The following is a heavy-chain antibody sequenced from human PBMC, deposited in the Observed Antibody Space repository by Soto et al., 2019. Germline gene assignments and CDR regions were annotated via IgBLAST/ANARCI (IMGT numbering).Heavy chain of an antibody. CDR2: ISGSGGDT. J-gene: IGHJ3*02. V-gene: IGHV3-23*01. CDR3: AKVYRYNWNRGDAFDI. D-gene: IGHD1-20*01. CDR1: GFTFSSYA. Sequence: GSLRLSCAASGFTFSSYAMSWVRQAPGKGLEWVSGISGSGGDTYYADSVKGRFTISRDNSKNTLYLQMNSLRAEDTAVYYCAKVYRYNWNRGDAFDIPGQATSVTVAS.